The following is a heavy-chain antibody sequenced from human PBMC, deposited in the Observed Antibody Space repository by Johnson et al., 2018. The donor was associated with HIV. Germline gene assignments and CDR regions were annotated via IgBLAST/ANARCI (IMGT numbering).Heavy chain of an antibody. CDR1: GFSFSSYG. J-gene: IGHJ3*02. D-gene: IGHD3-22*01. Sequence: QMQLVESGGGVVQPGGSLRLSCAASGFSFSSYGMHWVRQAPGKGLEWVAFIRYDGSNKYYADSVKGRFTISRDNSKNTLYLQMNSLRAEDTAVYYCAKGNYYDSICYYRSTQAFDICCQGTMVTVSS. V-gene: IGHV3-30*02. CDR3: AKGNYYDSICYYRSTQAFDI. CDR2: IRYDGSNK.